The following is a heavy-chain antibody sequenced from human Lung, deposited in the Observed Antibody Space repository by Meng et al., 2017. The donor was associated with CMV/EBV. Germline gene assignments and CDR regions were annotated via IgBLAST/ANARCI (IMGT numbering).Heavy chain of an antibody. CDR2: ISYDGSNK. J-gene: IGHJ5*02. V-gene: IGHV3-30-3*01. D-gene: IGHD3-22*01. Sequence: VQVGGAGGGVVQPGRSLGPSCAASGFTFSSYAMHWVRQAPGKGLEWVAVISYDGSNKYYADSVKGRFTISRDNSKNTLYLQMNSLRAEVTAVYYCARDDSSSWGQGTLVTVSS. CDR1: GFTFSSYA. CDR3: ARDDSSS.